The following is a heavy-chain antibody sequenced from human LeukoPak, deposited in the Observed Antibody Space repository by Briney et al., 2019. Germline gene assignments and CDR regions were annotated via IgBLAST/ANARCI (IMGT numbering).Heavy chain of an antibody. V-gene: IGHV3-7*01. D-gene: IGHD1-7*01. J-gene: IGHJ4*02. CDR3: ARWEIRGTAHQLDY. CDR1: GFTLSSHW. CDR2: ISQDGSAK. Sequence: GGSLRLSCAASGFTLSSHWMSWVRQAPGKGLEWVANISQDGSAKYYVDSVKGRFTISRDNAKNSMYLQMNSLRAEDTAAYYCARWEIRGTAHQLDYWGQGTLVTVSS.